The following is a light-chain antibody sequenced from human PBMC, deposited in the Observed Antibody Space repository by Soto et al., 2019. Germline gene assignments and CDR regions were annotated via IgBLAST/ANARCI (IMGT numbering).Light chain of an antibody. V-gene: IGKV1-9*01. J-gene: IGKJ5*01. CDR1: QGLSSD. CDR3: QQLHSYPTT. CDR2: AAS. Sequence: DIQLTQSPSFLSASVGDRVTITCRASQGLSSDLAWYQQKPGKAPKLLIYAASTLQSGVPSRFSGSGSGTEFTLTISSLQPEDFATYYCQQLHSYPTTFGQGTRLEIK.